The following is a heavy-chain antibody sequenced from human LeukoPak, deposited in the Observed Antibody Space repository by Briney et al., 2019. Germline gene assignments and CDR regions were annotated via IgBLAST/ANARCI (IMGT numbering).Heavy chain of an antibody. D-gene: IGHD3-22*01. V-gene: IGHV3-21*01. CDR1: GFTFSGYS. CDR2: FGTRSTSI. CDR3: AREVSEGFDF. Sequence: GGSLRLSCTASGFTFSGYSMNWIRQAPGKGLEWVSSFGTRSTSIYHAGSVKGRFAISRDNAKNSLYLQMNSLRAEDTALYYCAREVSEGFDFWGQGTLVTVSS. J-gene: IGHJ4*02.